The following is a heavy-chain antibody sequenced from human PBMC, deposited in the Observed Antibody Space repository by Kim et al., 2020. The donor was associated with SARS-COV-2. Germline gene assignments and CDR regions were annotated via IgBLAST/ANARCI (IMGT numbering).Heavy chain of an antibody. CDR2: ISYDGSNK. D-gene: IGHD1-26*01. V-gene: IGHV3-33*05. CDR1: GFTFSSYG. Sequence: GWSLRLSCAASGFTFSSYGMHWVRQAPGKGLEWVAVISYDGSNKYYADSVKGRFTISRDNSKNTLYLQMNSLRAEDTAVYYCARDHDEVGATGAAHYWGQGTLVTVSS. J-gene: IGHJ4*01. CDR3: ARDHDEVGATGAAHY.